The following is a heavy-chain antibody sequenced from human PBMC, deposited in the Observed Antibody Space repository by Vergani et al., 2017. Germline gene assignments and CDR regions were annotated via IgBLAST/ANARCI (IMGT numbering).Heavy chain of an antibody. D-gene: IGHD3-9*01. CDR2: ISARYPST. J-gene: IGHJ5*01. CDR1: GFTFSACP. Sequence: EVQLLQSGGGVIQPGGSVRLSCAASGFTFSACPMTWVRQAPGKGLEWVSAISARYPSTYYADSVKGRFTISRDNSKNMLYLQMNSLRVEDTGVYYCARARCIETCYMSNWLDSWVQGTLVTVSS. CDR3: ARARCIETCYMSNWLDS. V-gene: IGHV3-23*01.